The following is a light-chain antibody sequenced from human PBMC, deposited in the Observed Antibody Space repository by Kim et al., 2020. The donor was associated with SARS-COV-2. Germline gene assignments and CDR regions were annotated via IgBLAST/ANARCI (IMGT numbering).Light chain of an antibody. CDR1: QSVSSY. CDR2: DAS. V-gene: IGKV3-11*01. CDR3: QQRSNWPPLLT. Sequence: EIVLTQSPATLSLSPGERATLSCRAGQSVSSYLAWYQQKPGQAPRLLIYDASNRATGIPARFSGSGSGTDFTLTISSLEPEDFAVYYCQQRSNWPPLLTFGPGTKVDIK. J-gene: IGKJ3*01.